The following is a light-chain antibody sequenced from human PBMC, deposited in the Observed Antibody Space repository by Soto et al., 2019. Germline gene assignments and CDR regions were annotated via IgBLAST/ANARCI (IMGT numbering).Light chain of an antibody. CDR3: QHSYSTPTT. Sequence: DIQMTQSPSSLSASVGDRVTITCRASQSISNFLNWYQQKPGTAPKLLIYAASSLQSWVPSRFSGSGSGTDFTLTISSLQPEDFATYYCQHSYSTPTTFGQGTKVEIK. CDR2: AAS. V-gene: IGKV1-39*01. J-gene: IGKJ1*01. CDR1: QSISNF.